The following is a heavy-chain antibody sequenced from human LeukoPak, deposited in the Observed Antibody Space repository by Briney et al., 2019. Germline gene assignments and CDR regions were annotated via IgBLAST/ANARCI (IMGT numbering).Heavy chain of an antibody. D-gene: IGHD3-10*01. J-gene: IGHJ6*02. CDR1: GGSFSGYY. Sequence: SETLSLTCAVYGGSFSGYYWSWIRQPPGKGLEWIGKINHSGSTNYNPSLKSRVTISVDTSKNQFSLKLSSVTAADTAVYYCARLPQSMVRGVIITGYYYGMDVWGQGTTVTVSS. CDR2: INHSGST. CDR3: ARLPQSMVRGVIITGYYYGMDV. V-gene: IGHV4-34*01.